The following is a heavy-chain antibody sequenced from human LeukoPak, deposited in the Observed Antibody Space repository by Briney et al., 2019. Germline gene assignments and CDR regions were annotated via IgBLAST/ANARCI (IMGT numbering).Heavy chain of an antibody. Sequence: GGSLRLSCAASGFTFSSYAMSWVRQAPGKGLEWVSAISGSGGSTYYADSVKGRFTISRDNSENTLYLQMNSLRAEDTAVYYCAKSGVVVPAATDWGQGTLVTVSS. J-gene: IGHJ4*02. V-gene: IGHV3-23*01. CDR2: ISGSGGST. CDR3: AKSGVVVPAATD. CDR1: GFTFSSYA. D-gene: IGHD2-2*01.